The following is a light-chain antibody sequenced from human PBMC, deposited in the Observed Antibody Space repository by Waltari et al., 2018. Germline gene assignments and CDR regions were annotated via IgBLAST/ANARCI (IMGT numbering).Light chain of an antibody. CDR3: CSFTSSSTWI. CDR1: TSDLGAYHY. J-gene: IGLJ2*01. CDR2: DVS. Sequence: QSALTQPASVSGSPGQSSTISSTGTTSDLGAYHYASWYQQNPARAPTHIILDVSSLPSGVSPRFSGSKAANTASLIISGLQAEDEADYYCCSFTSSSTWIFGGGTKLTVL. V-gene: IGLV2-14*03.